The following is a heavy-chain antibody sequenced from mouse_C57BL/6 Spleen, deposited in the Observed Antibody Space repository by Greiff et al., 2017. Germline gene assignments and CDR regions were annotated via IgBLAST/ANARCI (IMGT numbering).Heavy chain of an antibody. CDR1: GYTFTSYW. Sequence: QVQLQQSGAELVKPGASVKMSCKASGYTFTSYWITWVKQRPGQGLEWIGDIYPGSGSTNYNEKFKSKATLTVDTSSSTAYMQLSSLTSEDSAVYYCARPDYGSSYPDYWGQGTTLTVSS. V-gene: IGHV1-55*01. CDR2: IYPGSGST. J-gene: IGHJ2*01. CDR3: ARPDYGSSYPDY. D-gene: IGHD1-1*01.